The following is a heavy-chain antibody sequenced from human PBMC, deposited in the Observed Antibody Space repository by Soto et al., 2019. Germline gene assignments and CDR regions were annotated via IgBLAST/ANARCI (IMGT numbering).Heavy chain of an antibody. V-gene: IGHV3-33*01. CDR3: ARAQAAAGTQAFEI. J-gene: IGHJ3*02. Sequence: GGSLRLSCAASGFTFSSYGMHWVRQAPGKGLEWVAVIWYDGSNKYYADSVKGRFTISRDNSKNTLYLQMNSLRAEDTAVYYCARAQAAAGTQAFEIWGQGTMVTVSS. CDR2: IWYDGSNK. CDR1: GFTFSSYG. D-gene: IGHD6-13*01.